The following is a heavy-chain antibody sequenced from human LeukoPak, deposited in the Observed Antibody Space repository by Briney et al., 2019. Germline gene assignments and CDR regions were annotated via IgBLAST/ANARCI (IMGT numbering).Heavy chain of an antibody. D-gene: IGHD5-12*01. Sequence: QPGGSLRLSCAASGFTFSNYAMTWVRQAPGKGLEWVSSISGGPVYYADSVKGRFTISRDNSKNTLYLQMNSLRAEDTAVYYCAREKNDIVLTSYYFDYWGQGTLVTVSS. CDR2: ISGGPV. J-gene: IGHJ4*02. CDR1: GFTFSNYA. CDR3: AREKNDIVLTSYYFDY. V-gene: IGHV3-23*01.